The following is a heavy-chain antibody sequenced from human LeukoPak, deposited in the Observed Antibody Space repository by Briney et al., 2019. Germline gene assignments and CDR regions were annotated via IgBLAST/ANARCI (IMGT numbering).Heavy chain of an antibody. Sequence: PGRSLRLSCAASGFTFSSYWMSWVRQAPGKGLEWVANIKQDGSEKYYVDSVKGRFTISRDNAKNSLYLQMNSLRAEDTAVYYCAREAVELLWFGELSRYFDYWGQGTLVTVSS. CDR2: IKQDGSEK. CDR1: GFTFSSYW. V-gene: IGHV3-7*01. D-gene: IGHD3-10*01. CDR3: AREAVELLWFGELSRYFDY. J-gene: IGHJ4*02.